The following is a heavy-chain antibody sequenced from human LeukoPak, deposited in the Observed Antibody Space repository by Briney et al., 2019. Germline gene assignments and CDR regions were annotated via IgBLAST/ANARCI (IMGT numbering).Heavy chain of an antibody. CDR2: MNPNSGNT. CDR3: ARHYCSSTSCYTGYYYYMDV. Sequence: ASVNVSCKASGYTFTSYDINWVRQATGQGLEWMGWMNPNSGNTGYAQKFQGRVTITRNTSISTAYMELSSLRSEDTAVYYCARHYCSSTSCYTGYYYYMDVWGKGTTVTVSS. D-gene: IGHD2-2*02. CDR1: GYTFTSYD. V-gene: IGHV1-8*03. J-gene: IGHJ6*03.